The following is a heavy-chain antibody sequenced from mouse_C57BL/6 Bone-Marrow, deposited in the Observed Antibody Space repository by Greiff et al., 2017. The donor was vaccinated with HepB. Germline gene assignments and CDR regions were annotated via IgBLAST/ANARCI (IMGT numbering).Heavy chain of an antibody. CDR1: GYTFTEYT. D-gene: IGHD1-1*01. CDR3: ARHGNYYGSSFYAMDY. CDR2: FYPGSGSI. V-gene: IGHV1-62-2*01. Sequence: VHLVESGAELVKPGASVKLSCKASGYTFTEYTIHWVKQRSGQGLEWIGWFYPGSGSIKYNEKFKDKATLTADKSSSTVYMELSRLTSEDSAVYFCARHGNYYGSSFYAMDYWGQGTSVTVSS. J-gene: IGHJ4*01.